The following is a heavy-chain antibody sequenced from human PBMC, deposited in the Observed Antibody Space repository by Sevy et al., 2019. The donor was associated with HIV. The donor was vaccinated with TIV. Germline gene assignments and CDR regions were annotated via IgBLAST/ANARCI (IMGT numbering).Heavy chain of an antibody. D-gene: IGHD5-12*01. J-gene: IGHJ5*02. CDR1: GFTFSSYS. Sequence: VGSLRLSCAASGFTFSSYSMNWVRQAPGKGLEWVSSISSSSSYIYYADSVKGRFTISRDNAKNSLYLQMNSLRAEDTAVYYCASAQWLNWFDPWGQGTLVTVSS. CDR2: ISSSSSYI. CDR3: ASAQWLNWFDP. V-gene: IGHV3-21*01.